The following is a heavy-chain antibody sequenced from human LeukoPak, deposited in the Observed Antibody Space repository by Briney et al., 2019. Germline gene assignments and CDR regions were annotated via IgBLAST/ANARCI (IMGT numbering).Heavy chain of an antibody. CDR1: GGTFSSYA. CDR3: ASGDSSGYYDFEGTLDY. D-gene: IGHD3-22*01. J-gene: IGHJ4*02. CDR2: IIPIFGTA. V-gene: IGHV1-69*13. Sequence: GASVKVSCKASGGTFSSYAISWVRQAPGQGLEWMGGIIPIFGTANYAQKFQGRVTITADESTSTAYMELRSLRSDDTAVYYCASGDSSGYYDFEGTLDYWGQGTLVTVSS.